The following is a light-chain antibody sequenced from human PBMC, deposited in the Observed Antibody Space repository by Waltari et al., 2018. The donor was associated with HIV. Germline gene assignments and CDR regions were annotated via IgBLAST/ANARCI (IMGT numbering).Light chain of an antibody. CDR2: GAS. CDR3: QQYGSSPWT. CDR1: QSVSRNY. Sequence: EVVLTQSPGPLSLSPGERATLPCRASQSVSRNYVAWYQQKPGRAPRRLIYGASSRATCIPDRFSGSGSGTEFTLTISRLEPEDFAVYYCQQYGSSPWTFGQGTKVEIK. J-gene: IGKJ1*01. V-gene: IGKV3-20*01.